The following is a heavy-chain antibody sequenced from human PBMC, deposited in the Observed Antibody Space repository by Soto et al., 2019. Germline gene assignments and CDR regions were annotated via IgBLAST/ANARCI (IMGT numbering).Heavy chain of an antibody. V-gene: IGHV1-46*01. CDR2: IYPSGGST. D-gene: IGHD1-20*01. CDR1: GYTFTNYY. Sequence: QVQLLQSGAEVKKPGASVKVSCKASGYTFTNYYMHWVRQAPGQGLEWMGIIYPSGGSTRNAQKFQGRVTMTTDTSTSTAYMELRSLRSDDTAVYYCARAEKWVTGNMGGYWGQGTLVTVYS. CDR3: ARAEKWVTGNMGGY. J-gene: IGHJ4*02.